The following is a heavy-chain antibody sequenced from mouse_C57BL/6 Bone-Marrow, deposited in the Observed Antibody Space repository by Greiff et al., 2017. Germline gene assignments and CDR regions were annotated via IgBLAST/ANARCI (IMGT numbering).Heavy chain of an antibody. J-gene: IGHJ4*01. CDR1: GYSFTDYN. CDR2: INPNDGTT. D-gene: IGHD2-4*01. CDR3: ARGYEYDYAKDY. Sequence: EVQLQQSGPELVKPGASVKISCKASGYSFTDYNMNWVKQSNVKSLEWIGVINPNDGTTSYNQKFKGKATLTVDQSSSTAYMQLNSLTSEDSAVYDCARGYEYDYAKDYWGQGTSVTVSS. V-gene: IGHV1-39*01.